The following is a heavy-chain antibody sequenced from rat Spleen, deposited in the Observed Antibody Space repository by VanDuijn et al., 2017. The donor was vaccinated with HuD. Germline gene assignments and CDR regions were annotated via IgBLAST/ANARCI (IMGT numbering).Heavy chain of an antibody. CDR1: GFSLTSYH. V-gene: IGHV2S12*01. J-gene: IGHJ3*01. CDR3: TRDTTEGWFAY. Sequence: QVQLKESGPGLVQPSQTLSLTCTVSGFSLTSYHVSWVRQPPGKGLEWIAAISSGGSTYYNSALKSRLSISRDTSKNQVFLKMNSLQTDDTGTYYCTRDTTEGWFAYWGQGTLVTVSS. D-gene: IGHD1-11*01. CDR2: ISSGGST.